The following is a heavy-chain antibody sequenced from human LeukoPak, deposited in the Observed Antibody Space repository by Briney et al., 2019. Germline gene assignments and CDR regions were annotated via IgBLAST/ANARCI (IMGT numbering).Heavy chain of an antibody. V-gene: IGHV4-59*01. CDR1: GGSISTYY. J-gene: IGHJ3*02. D-gene: IGHD6-13*01. CDR3: ARDRPIGIAASGTYDI. CDR2: MSYSGST. Sequence: SETLSLTCTVSGGSISTYYWSWIRQSPGKGLEWIGYMSYSGSTNYNPSLKSRVTISVDTSKNQFSLKLTSVTAADTAVYYCARDRPIGIAASGTYDIWGQGTMVTVSS.